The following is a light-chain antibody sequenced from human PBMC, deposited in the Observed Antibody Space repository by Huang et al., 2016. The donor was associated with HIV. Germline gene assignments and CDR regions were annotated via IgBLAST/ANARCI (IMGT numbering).Light chain of an antibody. CDR2: GAS. J-gene: IGKJ2*01. CDR3: QHYKT. Sequence: EIVMTQSPATMSVSPGERVILSCRTSQSVSTNLAWYQQKRGQPPRLLIYGASTRATDTPIRFSGSGSRTEFTLTISSLQPEDVAVYSCQHYKTFGRGTKLEIK. CDR1: QSVSTN. V-gene: IGKV3-15*01.